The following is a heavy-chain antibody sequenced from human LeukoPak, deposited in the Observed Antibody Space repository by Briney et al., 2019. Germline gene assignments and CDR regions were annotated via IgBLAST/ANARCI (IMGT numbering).Heavy chain of an antibody. CDR3: ARATSSGWYTGDWFDP. J-gene: IGHJ5*02. V-gene: IGHV7-4-1*02. D-gene: IGHD6-19*01. Sequence: GASVKVSCKASGYTFTSYAMNWVRQAPGQGLEWMGWINTNTGNPTYAQGFTGRFVFSLDTSVSTAYLQISSLKAEDTAVYYCARATSSGWYTGDWFDPWGQGTLVTVSS. CDR1: GYTFTSYA. CDR2: INTNTGNP.